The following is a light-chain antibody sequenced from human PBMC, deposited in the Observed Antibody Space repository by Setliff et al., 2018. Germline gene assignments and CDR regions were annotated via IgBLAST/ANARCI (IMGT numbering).Light chain of an antibody. CDR1: SSNIGSNT. CDR2: RNN. J-gene: IGLJ1*01. Sequence: QSVLTQSPSASGTPGQRVTISCSGSSSNIGSNTVNWYQQLPGTAPKLLIYRNNQRPSGVPDRFSGSKSGTSASLAISGLQSEDEADYYCAAWDDSLNGYVFGTGTKGTV. CDR3: AAWDDSLNGYV. V-gene: IGLV1-44*01.